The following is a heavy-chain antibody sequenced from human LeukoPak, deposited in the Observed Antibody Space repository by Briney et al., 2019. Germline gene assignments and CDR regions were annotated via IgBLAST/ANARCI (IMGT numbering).Heavy chain of an antibody. CDR3: ARAPSDSSGYSSYYYYMDV. D-gene: IGHD3-22*01. CDR1: GYTFTSYG. Sequence: GASVKVSCKASGYTFTSYGISWVRQAPGQGLEWMGWISAYNGNTNYAQKPQGRVTMTTDTSTSTAYMELRSLRSDDTAVYYCARAPSDSSGYSSYYYYMDVWGKGTTVTVSS. V-gene: IGHV1-18*01. CDR2: ISAYNGNT. J-gene: IGHJ6*03.